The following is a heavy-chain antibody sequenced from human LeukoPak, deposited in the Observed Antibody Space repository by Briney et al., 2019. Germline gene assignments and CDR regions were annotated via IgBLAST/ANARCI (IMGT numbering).Heavy chain of an antibody. V-gene: IGHV3-48*01. CDR3: ARGGIAARQGVDY. J-gene: IGHJ4*02. CDR2: ISSSSSTI. CDR1: GFTFSSYS. D-gene: IGHD6-6*01. Sequence: GGSLRLSCAASGFTFSSYSMNWVRQAPGKGLEWVSYISSSSSTIYYADSVKGRFTISRDNAKNSLYLQMNSLRAEDTAVYYCARGGIAARQGVDYWGQGTLVTVSS.